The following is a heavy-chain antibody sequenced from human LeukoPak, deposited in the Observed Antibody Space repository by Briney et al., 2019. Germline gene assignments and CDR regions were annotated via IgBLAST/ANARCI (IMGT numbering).Heavy chain of an antibody. D-gene: IGHD4-17*01. J-gene: IGHJ4*02. CDR1: GFTFSSYS. CDR2: ISGSGDST. V-gene: IGHV3-23*01. CDR3: AVEKRSTTAYDY. Sequence: GGSLRLSCAASGFTFSSYSMTWVRQAPGKGLEWVSAISGSGDSTYYADSVKGRFTISRDNSRNTLYLQMNSLRADDTAMYYCAVEKRSTTAYDYWGQGTLVTVSS.